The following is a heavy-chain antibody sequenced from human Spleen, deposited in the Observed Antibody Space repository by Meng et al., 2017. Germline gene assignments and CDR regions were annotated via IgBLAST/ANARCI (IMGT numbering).Heavy chain of an antibody. CDR2: INHSGST. J-gene: IGHJ5*02. V-gene: IGHV4-34*01. D-gene: IGHD4-11*01. Sequence: QLTQWGAVILKPLVTLTLTCRVYGGAISGYNWNWIRQPPGKGLEWIGEINHSGSTTYNPSLKSRVNISVDTSKNQFSLKLNSVTAADTAVYYCARGPRITVAGGWFDPWGQGTLVTVSS. CDR3: ARGPRITVAGGWFDP. CDR1: GGAISGYN.